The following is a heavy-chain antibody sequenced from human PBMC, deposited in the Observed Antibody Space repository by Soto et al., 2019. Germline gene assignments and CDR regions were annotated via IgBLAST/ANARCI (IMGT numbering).Heavy chain of an antibody. CDR2: ISDSGGST. CDR3: AKMGSNYYYYQMDV. CDR1: GFTFSSYA. Sequence: EVQLLESGGGLVQPGGSLRLSCAASGFTFSSYAMSWVRQAPGKGLEWVSAISDSGGSTYYADSVKGRFTISRDNSKNTLYLQMNSLRAEDTAVYYCAKMGSNYYYYQMDVSGKGTTVTVSS. D-gene: IGHD1-26*01. J-gene: IGHJ6*03. V-gene: IGHV3-23*01.